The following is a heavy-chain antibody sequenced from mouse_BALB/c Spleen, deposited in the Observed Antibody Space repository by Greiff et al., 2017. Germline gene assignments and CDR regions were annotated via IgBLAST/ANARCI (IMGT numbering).Heavy chain of an antibody. J-gene: IGHJ4*01. Sequence: EVQVVESGGGLVKPGGSLKLSCAASGFTFSSYAMSWVRQTPEKRLEWVATISSGGSYTYYPDSVKGRFTISRDNAKNTLYLQMSSLRSEDTAMYYCASPIYYDYDRGAMDYWGQGTSVTVSS. CDR2: ISSGGSYT. V-gene: IGHV5-9-3*01. CDR3: ASPIYYDYDRGAMDY. CDR1: GFTFSSYA. D-gene: IGHD2-4*01.